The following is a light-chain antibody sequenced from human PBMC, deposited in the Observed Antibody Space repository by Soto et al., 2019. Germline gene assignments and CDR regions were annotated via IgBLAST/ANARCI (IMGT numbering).Light chain of an antibody. V-gene: IGKV3-15*01. J-gene: IGKJ4*01. Sequence: EIVLTQSPATLSVSPGERVTLSCRASQTVTHNLLAWYQQKPGQAPRLLMYDVSTRASGIPARFSVSGSGTEFTLTISSLQSEHSAVYYCQQYCAWTLTFGRGTKVEIK. CDR1: QTVTHN. CDR3: QQYCAWTLT. CDR2: DVS.